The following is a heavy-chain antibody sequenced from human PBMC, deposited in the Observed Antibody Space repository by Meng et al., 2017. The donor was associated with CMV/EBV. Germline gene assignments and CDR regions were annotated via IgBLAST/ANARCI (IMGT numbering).Heavy chain of an antibody. CDR2: MNPNSGNT. CDR3: ARGRGVPAAFDP. J-gene: IGHJ5*02. CDR1: GYTFTSYD. D-gene: IGHD2-2*01. Sequence: ASVTVSCKASGYTFTSYDINWVRQATGQGLEWMGWMNPNSGNTGYAQKFQGRVTITRNTSISTAYMELSSLRSEDTAVYYCARGRGVPAAFDPWGQGTLVTVSS. V-gene: IGHV1-8*03.